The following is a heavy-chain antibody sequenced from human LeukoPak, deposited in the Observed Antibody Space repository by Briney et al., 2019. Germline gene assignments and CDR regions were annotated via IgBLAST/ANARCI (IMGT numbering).Heavy chain of an antibody. D-gene: IGHD3-3*01. CDR1: GHTFTSYG. CDR2: ISAYNGNT. V-gene: IGHV1-18*01. J-gene: IGHJ6*02. CDR3: ARAPRIGGYYGDYYYGMDV. Sequence: ASVKVSCKASGHTFTSYGISWVRQAPGQGLEWMGWISAYNGNTNYAQKLQGRVTMTTDTSTSTAYMELRSLRSEDTAVYYCARAPRIGGYYGDYYYGMDVWGQGTTVTVSS.